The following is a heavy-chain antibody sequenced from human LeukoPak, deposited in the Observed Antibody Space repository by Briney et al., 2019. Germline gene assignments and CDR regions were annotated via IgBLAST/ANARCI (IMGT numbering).Heavy chain of an antibody. J-gene: IGHJ6*03. D-gene: IGHD5-12*01. CDR3: TRQATPLGYDAYYYYYMDV. Sequence: PGGSLRLSCAASGFTFSGSAMHWVRQASGKGLEWVGRIRSKANSYATAYAASVKGRFTISRDDSKNTAYLQMNSLKTEDTAVYYCTRQATPLGYDAYYYYYMDVWGKGTTVTISS. V-gene: IGHV3-73*01. CDR2: IRSKANSYAT. CDR1: GFTFSGSA.